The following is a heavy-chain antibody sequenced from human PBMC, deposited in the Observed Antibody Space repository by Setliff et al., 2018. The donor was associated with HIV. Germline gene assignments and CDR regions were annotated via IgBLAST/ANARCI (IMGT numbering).Heavy chain of an antibody. CDR2: IYPGDSDT. CDR1: GYSFPSHW. Sequence: GESLKISCKGSGYSFPSHWIGWVRQMPGNALEWMGVIYPGDSDTRYSPSFPGQVTISADKSFSTADLQWSSLKASDTAMYYCARGGVVGGTPFGPNAPPYFDYWGQGTLVTVSS. V-gene: IGHV5-51*01. D-gene: IGHD2-15*01. CDR3: ARGGVVGGTPFGPNAPPYFDY. J-gene: IGHJ4*02.